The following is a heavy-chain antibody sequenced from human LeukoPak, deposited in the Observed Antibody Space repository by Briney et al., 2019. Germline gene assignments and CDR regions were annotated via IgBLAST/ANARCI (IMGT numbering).Heavy chain of an antibody. J-gene: IGHJ4*02. V-gene: IGHV3-74*01. Sequence: GGSLRLSCAVSGFTLSSYWMHWVRQAPGKGLAWVARMNSDGSATTYADSVKGRFTISRDNAKNTLYLQMNSLRAEDTAVYYCAREFEATGFWAFDHWGQGTLVTASS. CDR1: GFTLSSYW. CDR3: AREFEATGFWAFDH. CDR2: MNSDGSAT. D-gene: IGHD3-16*01.